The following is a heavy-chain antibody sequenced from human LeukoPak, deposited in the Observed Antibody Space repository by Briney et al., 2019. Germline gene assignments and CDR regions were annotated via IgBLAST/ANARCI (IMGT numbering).Heavy chain of an antibody. CDR1: GFTFSDYY. J-gene: IGHJ4*02. V-gene: IGHV3-11*04. CDR3: ARVRGSYSIDY. CDR2: ISNSGNTI. D-gene: IGHD1-26*01. Sequence: GGSLRLSCAASGFTFSDYYMSWIRQAPGKGLEWVSYISNSGNTIYYADSVKGRFTISRDNAKNSLYLQMNSLRAEDTAMYYCARVRGSYSIDYWGQGTLVTVPS.